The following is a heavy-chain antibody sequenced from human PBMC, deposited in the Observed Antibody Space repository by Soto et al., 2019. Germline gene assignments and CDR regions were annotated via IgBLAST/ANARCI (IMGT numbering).Heavy chain of an antibody. CDR1: GYSFTSYW. Sequence: GESLKISCKGSGYSFTSYWISWVRQMPCKFLEWMWRIDPSDSYTNYSPSFQGHVTISADKSISTAYLQWSSLKASDTAMYYCARHVGDIVVVVAATEGAFDIWGQGTMVTVSS. D-gene: IGHD2-15*01. J-gene: IGHJ3*02. CDR2: IDPSDSYT. CDR3: ARHVGDIVVVVAATEGAFDI. V-gene: IGHV5-10-1*01.